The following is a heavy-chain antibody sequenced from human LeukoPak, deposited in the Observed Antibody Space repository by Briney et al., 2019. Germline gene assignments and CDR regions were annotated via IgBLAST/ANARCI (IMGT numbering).Heavy chain of an antibody. CDR1: GFTFSDYY. D-gene: IGHD5-24*01. V-gene: IGHV3-11*04. Sequence: PGGSLRLPCAASGFTFSDYYMSWIRQAPGKGLEWVSYISSSGSTIYYADSVKGRFTISRDNAKNSLYLQMNSLRAEDTAVYYCARARDGYNSGAFDIWGQGTMVTVSS. CDR3: ARARDGYNSGAFDI. CDR2: ISSSGSTI. J-gene: IGHJ3*02.